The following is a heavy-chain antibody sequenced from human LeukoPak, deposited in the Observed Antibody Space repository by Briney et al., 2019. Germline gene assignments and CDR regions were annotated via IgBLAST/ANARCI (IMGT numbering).Heavy chain of an antibody. V-gene: IGHV4-59*01. Sequence: SETLSLTCTVSGGSISSYYWSWIRQPPXXXXXWIGYIYYSGSTNYNPSLKSRVTISVDTSKNQFSLKLSSVTAADTAVYYCARDRADYYYYYYGMDVWGQGTTVTVSS. J-gene: IGHJ6*02. CDR1: GGSISSYY. D-gene: IGHD3-10*01. CDR2: IYYSGST. CDR3: ARDRADYYYYYYGMDV.